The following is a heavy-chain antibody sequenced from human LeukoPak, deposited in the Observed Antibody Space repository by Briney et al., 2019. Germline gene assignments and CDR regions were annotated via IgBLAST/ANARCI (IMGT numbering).Heavy chain of an antibody. CDR1: GGSISSYF. V-gene: IGHV4-59*01. CDR3: ARDGPHGPGYCSGGSCHEMGSFDP. J-gene: IGHJ5*02. Sequence: SDTLSLTCTVSGGSISSYFWSWLRPPPGKGLEWSGYIYYSGSTHYNPSLKSRVSISVDTSKNQFSLKLSSVTAADTAVYYCARDGPHGPGYCSGGSCHEMGSFDPWGQGTLVTVSS. CDR2: IYYSGST. D-gene: IGHD2-15*01.